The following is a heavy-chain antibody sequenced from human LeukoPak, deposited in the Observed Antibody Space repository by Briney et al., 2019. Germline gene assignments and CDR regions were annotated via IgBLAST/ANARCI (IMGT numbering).Heavy chain of an antibody. CDR1: GFTFSSYD. D-gene: IGHD3-9*01. J-gene: IGHJ4*02. Sequence: GGSLRLSCAASGFTFSSYDMHWVRQAPGKGLEWVAVISYDGSNKYYADSVKGRFTISRDNSKNTLYLQMNSLRAEDTAVYYCAKDPLRYLSGYFDYWGQGTLVTVSS. CDR3: AKDPLRYLSGYFDY. CDR2: ISYDGSNK. V-gene: IGHV3-30*18.